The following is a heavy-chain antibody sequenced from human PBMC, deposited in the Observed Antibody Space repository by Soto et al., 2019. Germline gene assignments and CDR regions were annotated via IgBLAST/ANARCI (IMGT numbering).Heavy chain of an antibody. D-gene: IGHD3-3*01. J-gene: IGHJ6*02. CDR1: GGTFSSYA. CDR2: FIPIFGTA. CDR3: AREEHYDFWSGYSKYYYGMDV. Sequence: SVKVSCKASGGTFSSYAIIWVRQAPGQGLEWMGGFIPIFGTAKYAQKFQGRVTITADKSTGTAYMELSSVRSEDTAVYYCAREEHYDFWSGYSKYYYGMDVWGQGTTVTVS. V-gene: IGHV1-69*06.